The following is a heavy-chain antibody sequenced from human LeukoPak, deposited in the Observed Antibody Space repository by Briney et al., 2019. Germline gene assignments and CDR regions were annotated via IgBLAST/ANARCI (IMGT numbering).Heavy chain of an antibody. D-gene: IGHD2-15*01. J-gene: IGHJ5*02. CDR3: ARDPPGYCSGGSCYGEYNWFDP. Sequence: GGSLRLSCAASGFTFSDYYMSWIRQAPGKGLEWVSYISGSGSTIYYADSVKGRFTISRDNAKNSLYLQMNSLRAEDTAVYYCARDPPGYCSGGSCYGEYNWFDPWGQGTLVTVSS. CDR2: ISGSGSTI. CDR1: GFTFSDYY. V-gene: IGHV3-11*01.